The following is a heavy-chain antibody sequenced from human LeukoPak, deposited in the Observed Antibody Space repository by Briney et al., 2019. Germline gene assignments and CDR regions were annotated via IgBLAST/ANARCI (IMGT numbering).Heavy chain of an antibody. CDR3: ARHYDILTGYASLRY. Sequence: GESLKISCKGSGHSFTTYWISWVRQMPGKSVEWMGRIDPSDSYTNYSPSFQGQVTISTDKSINTAYLQWSGLKASDTAMYYCARHYDILTGYASLRYWGQGTLVTVSS. V-gene: IGHV5-10-1*04. CDR2: IDPSDSYT. D-gene: IGHD3-9*01. CDR1: GHSFTTYW. J-gene: IGHJ4*02.